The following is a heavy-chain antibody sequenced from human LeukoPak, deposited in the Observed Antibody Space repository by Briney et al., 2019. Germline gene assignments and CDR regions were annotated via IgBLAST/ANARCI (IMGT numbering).Heavy chain of an antibody. CDR2: IYPGDSET. CDR3: SRSSSGYSGDVFDI. J-gene: IGHJ3*02. V-gene: IGHV5-51*01. D-gene: IGHD5-12*01. Sequence: GESLKISCKGSGYSFPNYWIGWVRQTPGKGLEWMGIIYPGDSETRYSPSFQGQVTISADKSINTAYLQWSSLKASDTVMYFCSRSSSGYSGDVFDIWGQGTMVTVSS. CDR1: GYSFPNYW.